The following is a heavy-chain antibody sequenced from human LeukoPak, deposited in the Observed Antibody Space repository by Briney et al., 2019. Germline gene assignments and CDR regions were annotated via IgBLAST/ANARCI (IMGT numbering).Heavy chain of an antibody. D-gene: IGHD6-19*01. J-gene: IGHJ3*02. CDR1: GGSISSSSYY. V-gene: IGHV4-39*01. CDR3: ARQGPYSSGWYEGGAFDI. Sequence: SETLSLTCTVSGGSISSSSYYWGWIRQPPGKGLEWIGSIYYSGSTYYNPSLKSRVTISADTSKNQFSLKLSSVTAADTAVYYCARQGPYSSGWYEGGAFDIWGQGTMVTVSS. CDR2: IYYSGST.